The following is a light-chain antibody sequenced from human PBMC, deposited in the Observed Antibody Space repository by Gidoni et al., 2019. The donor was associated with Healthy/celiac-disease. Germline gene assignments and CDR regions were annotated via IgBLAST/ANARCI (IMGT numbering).Light chain of an antibody. CDR2: WAS. Sequence: DIGMTQSPDSLAGSLGERATINCKSSQRVLYSSNTKNYLAWYPLKPGQTPQLLIYWASTRESGVPVRFSASGSWTYFTLTISILQAEDVAVYYCQQYYSTPFTFGPGTKVDIK. V-gene: IGKV4-1*01. CDR3: QQYYSTPFT. CDR1: QRVLYSSNTKNY. J-gene: IGKJ3*01.